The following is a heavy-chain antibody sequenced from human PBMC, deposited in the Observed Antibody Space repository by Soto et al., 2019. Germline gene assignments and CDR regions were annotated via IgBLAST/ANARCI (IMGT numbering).Heavy chain of an antibody. Sequence: SVKVSCKASGGTFSSYAISWVRQAPGQGLEWMGGIIPIFGTANYAQEFQGRVTITADESTSTAYMELSSLRSEDTAVYYCARGIVGATLYYFDYWGQGTLVTVSS. CDR2: IIPIFGTA. V-gene: IGHV1-69*13. J-gene: IGHJ4*02. D-gene: IGHD1-26*01. CDR1: GGTFSSYA. CDR3: ARGIVGATLYYFDY.